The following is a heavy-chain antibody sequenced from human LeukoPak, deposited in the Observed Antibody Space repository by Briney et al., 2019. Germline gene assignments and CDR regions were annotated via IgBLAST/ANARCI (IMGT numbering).Heavy chain of an antibody. D-gene: IGHD6-19*01. V-gene: IGHV3-43*01. CDR1: GFTFDDYT. CDR3: AKDSHGGAVAGHFDY. J-gene: IGHJ4*02. CDR2: ISWDGGST. Sequence: GGSLRLSCAASGFTFDDYTTHWVRQAPGKGLEWVSLISWDGGSTYYADSVKGRFTISRDNSKNSLYLQMNSLRTEDTALYYCAKDSHGGAVAGHFDYWGQGTLVTVSS.